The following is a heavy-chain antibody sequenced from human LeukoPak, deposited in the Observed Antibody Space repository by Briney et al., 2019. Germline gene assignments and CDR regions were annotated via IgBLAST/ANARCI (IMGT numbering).Heavy chain of an antibody. D-gene: IGHD3-16*01. Sequence: SETLSLTCTVSGGSMKNYYWSWVRQTPGKGLEWIAYINDNGHSGYNPSLESRVTISVDTSKNHFSLRLRSVTAADSAVCYCARESADYVRDSFSDYWGQGILVIVSS. CDR1: GGSMKNYY. CDR3: ARESADYVRDSFSDY. CDR2: INDNGHS. V-gene: IGHV4-59*12. J-gene: IGHJ4*02.